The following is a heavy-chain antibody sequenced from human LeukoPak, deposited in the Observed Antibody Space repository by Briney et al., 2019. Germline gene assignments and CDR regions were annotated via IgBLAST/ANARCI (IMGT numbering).Heavy chain of an antibody. D-gene: IGHD3-10*01. V-gene: IGHV3-23*01. J-gene: IGHJ4*02. CDR2: ISDSGGST. CDR3: ARGGHRQKEF. CDR1: GITLSNYG. Sequence: GGSLRLSCAVSGITLSNYGMSWVRQAPGKGLEWVAGISDSGGSTNYADSVKGRFTISRDNPKNTLYLQMNSLRAEDTAVYYCARGGHRQKEFWGQGTLVTVSS.